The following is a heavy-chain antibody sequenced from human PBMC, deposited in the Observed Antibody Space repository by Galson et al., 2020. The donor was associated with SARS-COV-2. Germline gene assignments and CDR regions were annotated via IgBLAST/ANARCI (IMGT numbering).Heavy chain of an antibody. V-gene: IGHV1-18*01. Sequence: ASVKVSCKASGYTFVSYSFNWVRQAPGPGLEWMGWISAYNDNTNYAQKFQGRVTMTTDTSTSTAYMELRSLRSDDTAVYFCARNYFDSSGYGVFDYWGQGTLVTVSS. CDR3: ARNYFDSSGYGVFDY. CDR1: GYTFVSYS. D-gene: IGHD3-22*01. J-gene: IGHJ4*02. CDR2: ISAYNDNT.